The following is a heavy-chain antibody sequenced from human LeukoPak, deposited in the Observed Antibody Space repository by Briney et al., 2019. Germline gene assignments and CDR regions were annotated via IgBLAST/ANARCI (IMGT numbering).Heavy chain of an antibody. V-gene: IGHV4-39*02. CDR2: ISYSGGT. J-gene: IGHJ3*02. CDR3: AREVEYYDSSGYRPHAFDI. CDR1: DGSIINNNHY. D-gene: IGHD3-22*01. Sequence: PSETLSLTCTVADGSIINNNHYWGWTRQPPGKGLEWIGSISYSGGTAYNPSLRSRVTISVDTSKNQFSLKVNSVTAADTAVYYCAREVEYYDSSGYRPHAFDIWGQGTLVTVSS.